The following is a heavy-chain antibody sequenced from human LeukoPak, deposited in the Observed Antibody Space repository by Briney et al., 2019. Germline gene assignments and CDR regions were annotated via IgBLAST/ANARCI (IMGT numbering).Heavy chain of an antibody. CDR1: GFTFRSYA. CDR2: ISGSGGST. Sequence: GGSLRLSCAASGFTFRSYAMSWVRQSPGKGLEWVSDISGSGGSTYYADSVKGRFTISRDNSKNTLYLQMNSLRAEDTAVYYCAKRVYHYDSSGYYQLGYWGQGTLVTVSS. D-gene: IGHD3-22*01. CDR3: AKRVYHYDSSGYYQLGY. J-gene: IGHJ4*02. V-gene: IGHV3-23*01.